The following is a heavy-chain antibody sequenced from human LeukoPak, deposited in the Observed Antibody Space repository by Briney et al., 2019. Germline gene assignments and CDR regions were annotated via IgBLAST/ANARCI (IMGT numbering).Heavy chain of an antibody. D-gene: IGHD2-21*02. V-gene: IGHV3-11*01. CDR2: ISSSGSTI. J-gene: IGHJ4*02. Sequence: GGSLRLSCATSGFTFSDYYMRWIRQAPGEGLEWVSYISSSGSTIYYADSVKGRFTPSRDNAKNSLYLQMNSLRAEDTAVYYCARLAYCGGDCYSGDFDYWGQGTLVTVSS. CDR3: ARLAYCGGDCYSGDFDY. CDR1: GFTFSDYY.